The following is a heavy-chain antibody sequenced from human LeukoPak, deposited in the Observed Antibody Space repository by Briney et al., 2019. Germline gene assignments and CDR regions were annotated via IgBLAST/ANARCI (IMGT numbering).Heavy chain of an antibody. J-gene: IGHJ4*02. V-gene: IGHV3-74*01. CDR2: INSDGSST. D-gene: IGHD1-26*01. CDR3: ARDLLGNSGSYLRHPNGPPFDY. CDR1: GFTFSSYC. Sequence: GGSLRLSCAASGFTFSSYCMHWVRQAPGKGLVWVSRINSDGSSTSYADSVKGRFTISRDNAKNTLYLQMNSLRAEDTAVYYCARDLLGNSGSYLRHPNGPPFDYWGQGTLVTVSS.